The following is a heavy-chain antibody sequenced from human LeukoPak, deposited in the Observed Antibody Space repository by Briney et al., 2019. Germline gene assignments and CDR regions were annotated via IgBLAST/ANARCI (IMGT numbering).Heavy chain of an antibody. Sequence: PSETLPLTCAVYGGSFSGYYWSWIRQPPGKGLEWIGEINHSGSTNYNPSLKSRVTISVDTSKNQFSLKLSSVTAADTAVYYCASVPYCSGGSCYLNWFDPWGQGTLVTVSS. D-gene: IGHD2-15*01. CDR1: GGSFSGYY. CDR3: ASVPYCSGGSCYLNWFDP. J-gene: IGHJ5*02. CDR2: INHSGST. V-gene: IGHV4-34*01.